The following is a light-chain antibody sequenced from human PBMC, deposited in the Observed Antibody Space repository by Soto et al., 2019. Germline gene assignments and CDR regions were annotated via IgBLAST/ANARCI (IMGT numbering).Light chain of an antibody. CDR1: QGISSH. Sequence: DIQLTQSPSFLSASVGDRVTITCRASQGISSHLAWYQQKPGKAPNLLIYTASTLQSGVPSRFSGSGSGTEFTPTISSLQPEDFATYYCQQLNSLPRTFGQGTKVDIK. J-gene: IGKJ1*01. CDR2: TAS. V-gene: IGKV1-9*01. CDR3: QQLNSLPRT.